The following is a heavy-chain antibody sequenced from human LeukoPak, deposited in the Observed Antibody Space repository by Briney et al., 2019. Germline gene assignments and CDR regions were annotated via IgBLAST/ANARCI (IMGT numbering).Heavy chain of an antibody. V-gene: IGHV3-21*01. D-gene: IGHD5-18*01. CDR1: GFTFSSFS. Sequence: GGSLRLSCAASGFTFSSFSMNWVRQAPGKGLEWVSSISPSGSLISYADSVKGRFTISRDNTNNSVYLQMSSLRVEDTGVYYCASTPLKIQPAAWGQGTLVAVSS. J-gene: IGHJ4*02. CDR2: ISPSGSLI. CDR3: ASTPLKIQPAA.